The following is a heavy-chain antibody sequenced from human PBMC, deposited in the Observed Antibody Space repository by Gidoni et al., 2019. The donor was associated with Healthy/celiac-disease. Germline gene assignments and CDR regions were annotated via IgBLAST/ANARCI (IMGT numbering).Heavy chain of an antibody. CDR2: INAGNGNT. CDR1: GYTFTSYA. Sequence: QVQLVQSGAEVKKPGASVKVSCKASGYTFTSYAMHWVRQAPGQRLEWMGWINAGNGNTKYSQKFQGRVTITRDTSASTAYMELSSLRSEDTAVYYCARDRARYSSSSFYYYYMDVWGKGTTVTVSS. J-gene: IGHJ6*03. D-gene: IGHD6-6*01. CDR3: ARDRARYSSSSFYYYYMDV. V-gene: IGHV1-3*01.